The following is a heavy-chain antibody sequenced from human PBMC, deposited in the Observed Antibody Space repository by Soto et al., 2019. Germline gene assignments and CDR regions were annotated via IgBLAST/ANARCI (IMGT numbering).Heavy chain of an antibody. CDR3: ARVRLRGDSSGSIYYYYYYGMDV. Sequence: ASVKVSCKASGYTFTSYGISWVRQAPGQGLEWMGWISAYNGNTNYAQKLQGRVTMTTDTSTSTAYMELRSLRSDDTAVYYCARVRLRGDSSGSIYYYYYYGMDVWGQGTTVTVSS. CDR2: ISAYNGNT. V-gene: IGHV1-18*04. J-gene: IGHJ6*02. CDR1: GYTFTSYG. D-gene: IGHD6-19*01.